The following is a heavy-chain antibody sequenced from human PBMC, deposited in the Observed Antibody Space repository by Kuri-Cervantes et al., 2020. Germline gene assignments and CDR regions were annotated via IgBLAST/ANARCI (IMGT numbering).Heavy chain of an antibody. Sequence: SVKVSCKTSGYTFNNYGISWVRQAPGQALEWMGWITPFNGNTNYAQKFQDRVTITRDRSMSTAYMELSSLRSEDTAMYYCARGGWDDAFDIWGQGTMVTVSS. CDR2: ITPFNGNT. CDR3: ARGGWDDAFDI. D-gene: IGHD1-26*01. V-gene: IGHV1-45*02. CDR1: GYTFNNYG. J-gene: IGHJ3*02.